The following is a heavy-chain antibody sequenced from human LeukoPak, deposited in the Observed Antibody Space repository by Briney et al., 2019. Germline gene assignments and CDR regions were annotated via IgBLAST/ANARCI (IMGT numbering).Heavy chain of an antibody. CDR1: GFTFSRYA. J-gene: IGHJ4*02. D-gene: IGHD3-9*01. V-gene: IGHV3-23*01. CDR2: ISFSGENT. CDR3: AKDRDWLLSGYFDY. Sequence: QPGGPLRLSCAAAGFTFSRYAMSWVRQAPGKGLEWVSAISFSGENTYYADSVKGRFTISRDNSKNALYLQMNSLRAEDTAVYYCAKDRDWLLSGYFDYWGQGTLVTVSS.